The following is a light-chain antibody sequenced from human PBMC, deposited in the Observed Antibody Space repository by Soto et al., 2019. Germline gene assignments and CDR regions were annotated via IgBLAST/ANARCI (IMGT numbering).Light chain of an antibody. J-gene: IGKJ1*01. CDR2: GAS. V-gene: IGKV3-15*01. Sequence: EIVMTQSPATLSVSPGGRATLSCRASQSVTSNLAWYQQKPGQAPRLLIYGASTRATGIPVRFSGSGSGTEFTLTISSLQSEDFAVYYCQQYNKWPLITFGQGTKVDIK. CDR3: QQYNKWPLIT. CDR1: QSVTSN.